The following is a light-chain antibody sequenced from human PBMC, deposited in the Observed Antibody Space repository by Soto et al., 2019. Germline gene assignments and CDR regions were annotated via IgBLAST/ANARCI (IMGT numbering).Light chain of an antibody. V-gene: IGLV1-44*01. J-gene: IGLJ2*01. CDR2: NNN. Sequence: QSVLTQPPSVSGTPGQRVTISCSGSSSNVGSNTVTWYQQLPGTAPKLLIYNNNQRPSGVPDRFSGSKSGTSASLAISGLQSDDEADYYCAPWDDSLNGVVFGGGTQLTVL. CDR1: SSNVGSNT. CDR3: APWDDSLNGVV.